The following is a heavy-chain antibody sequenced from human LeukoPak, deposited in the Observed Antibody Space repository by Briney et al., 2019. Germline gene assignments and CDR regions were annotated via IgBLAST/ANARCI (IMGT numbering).Heavy chain of an antibody. CDR3: LPDAFDI. Sequence: PGGSLRLSCATSGFTFSNFEMTWVRQAPEKGLELVSYISSSGSAIYYADSVKGRFTISRDNTKNSLYLQMNSLRAEDTAVYDCLPDAFDIWGQGTMVTVSS. CDR2: ISSSGSAI. CDR1: GFTFSNFE. V-gene: IGHV3-48*03. J-gene: IGHJ3*02.